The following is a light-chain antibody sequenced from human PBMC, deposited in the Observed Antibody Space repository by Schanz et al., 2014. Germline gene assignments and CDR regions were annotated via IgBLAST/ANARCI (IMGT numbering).Light chain of an antibody. J-gene: IGKJ2*01. CDR1: QSVHST. Sequence: EIVLTQSPETLSLSPGERATLSCRASQSVHSTSLAWYQQKPGQAPRLVISGASNRATGIPGRFSGSGSGTEFTLTISSLQSEDFAVYYCQQYNSWPPNTFGQGTKLEIK. V-gene: IGKV3-15*01. CDR2: GAS. CDR3: QQYNSWPPNT.